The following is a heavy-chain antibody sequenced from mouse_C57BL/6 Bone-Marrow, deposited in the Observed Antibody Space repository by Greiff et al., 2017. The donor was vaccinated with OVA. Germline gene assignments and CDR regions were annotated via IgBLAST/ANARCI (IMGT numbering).Heavy chain of an antibody. J-gene: IGHJ1*03. V-gene: IGHV1-69*01. CDR3: ARKNYGSLWYFDV. CDR2: IDPSDSYT. Sequence: VQLQQPGAELVMPGASVKLSCKASGYTFTSYWMHWVKQRPGQGLEWIGEIDPSDSYTNYNQKFKGKSTLTVDKSSSTAYMQLSSLTSEDSAGYYCARKNYGSLWYFDVWGTGTTVTVSS. D-gene: IGHD1-1*01. CDR1: GYTFTSYW.